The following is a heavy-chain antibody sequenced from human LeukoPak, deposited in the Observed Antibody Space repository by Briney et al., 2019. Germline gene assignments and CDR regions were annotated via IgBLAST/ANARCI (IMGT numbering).Heavy chain of an antibody. Sequence: ASVKVSCKASGYTFTGYYMHWVRQAPGQGLEWMGRINPNSGGTNYAQKFQGRVTMTRDTSNSTAYMELSRLRSDDTAVYYCVQLGRTPYYHYGMDVWGQGTTVTVSS. J-gene: IGHJ6*02. CDR2: INPNSGGT. CDR3: VQLGRTPYYHYGMDV. CDR1: GYTFTGYY. D-gene: IGHD5-18*01. V-gene: IGHV1-2*06.